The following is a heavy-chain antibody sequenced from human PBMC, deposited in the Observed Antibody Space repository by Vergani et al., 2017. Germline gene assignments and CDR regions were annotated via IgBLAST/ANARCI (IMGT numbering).Heavy chain of an antibody. CDR3: TRGAYSGIQLGSYFDN. V-gene: IGHV3-74*01. D-gene: IGHD5-18*01. J-gene: IGHJ4*02. Sequence: EVQLVESGGGLVQPGGSLRLSCAASGFTLSSYWVHWVRQAPGKGLIWVSRINSDGSSTTYADSVKGRFTISRDNAKNTVYLQMNSLRVEDTAVYYCTRGAYSGIQLGSYFDNWGQGTLVTVSS. CDR2: INSDGSST. CDR1: GFTLSSYW.